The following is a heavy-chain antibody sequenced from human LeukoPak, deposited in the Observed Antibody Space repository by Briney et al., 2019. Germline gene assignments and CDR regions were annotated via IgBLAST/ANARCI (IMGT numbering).Heavy chain of an antibody. J-gene: IGHJ4*02. CDR3: ARDQEAFDY. V-gene: IGHV1-46*01. Sequence: ASVKVSCKASGYSFTSNYIHWVRQAPGQGLEWMGMIYPRDGSTSYAQKFQGRVTVIRDTSTSTVHMELSGLRPEDTAVYYCARDQEAFDYWGQGTLVTVSS. CDR2: IYPRDGST. CDR1: GYSFTSNY.